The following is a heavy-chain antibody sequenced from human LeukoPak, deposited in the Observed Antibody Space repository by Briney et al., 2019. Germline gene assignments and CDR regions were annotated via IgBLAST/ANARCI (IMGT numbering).Heavy chain of an antibody. D-gene: IGHD3-10*01. Sequence: PGGSLRLSCAASGFTFSSYAVSWVRQAPGKGLEWVSAISGSGGSTYYADSVKGRFTISRDNSKNTPYLQMNSLRAEDTAVYYCAKGNVGVTMVRGKYYFDYWGQGTLVTVSS. CDR2: ISGSGGST. CDR3: AKGNVGVTMVRGKYYFDY. V-gene: IGHV3-23*01. J-gene: IGHJ4*02. CDR1: GFTFSSYA.